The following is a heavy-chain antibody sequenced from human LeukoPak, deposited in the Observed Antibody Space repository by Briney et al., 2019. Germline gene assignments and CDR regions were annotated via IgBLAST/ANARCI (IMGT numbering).Heavy chain of an antibody. CDR2: FSGCGGTR. D-gene: IGHD2-8*01. V-gene: IGHV3-23*01. J-gene: IGHJ6*03. CDR1: GFTFSSYA. CDR3: ADGNRCTSPNCLGYYYFYMDV. Sequence: GGSLRLSCAASGFTFSSYAMNWVRQAPARGQELVSGFSGCGGTRYYADSVKGRFTISRDNSKNTLYLQMNSLRAEDTAVYYCADGNRCTSPNCLGYYYFYMDVWGKGTTVTVSS.